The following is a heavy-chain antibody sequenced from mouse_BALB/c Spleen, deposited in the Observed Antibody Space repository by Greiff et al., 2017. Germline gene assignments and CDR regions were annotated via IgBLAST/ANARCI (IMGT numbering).Heavy chain of an antibody. Sequence: DVHLVESGGGLVQPGGSRKLSCAASGFTFSSFGMHWVRQAPEKGLEWVAYISSGSSTIYYADTVKGRFTISRDNPKNTLFLQMTSLRSEDTAMYYCARCNYGNYEGNAMDYWGQGTSVTVSS. CDR1: GFTFSSFG. V-gene: IGHV5-17*02. D-gene: IGHD2-1*01. J-gene: IGHJ4*01. CDR3: ARCNYGNYEGNAMDY. CDR2: ISSGSSTI.